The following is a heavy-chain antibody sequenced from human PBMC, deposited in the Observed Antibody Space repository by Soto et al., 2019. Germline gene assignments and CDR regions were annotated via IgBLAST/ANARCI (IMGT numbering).Heavy chain of an antibody. CDR2: IYTSGST. CDR3: ARDSGTGATICYYYDGMDV. D-gene: IGHD1-26*01. V-gene: IGHV4-4*07. J-gene: IGHJ6*02. CDR1: GGSISSYY. Sequence: QVQLQESGPGLVKPSETLSLTCTVSGGSISSYYWSWIRQPAGKGLEWIGRIYTSGSTNYNPSLKMRVTMSVDTSKNQFSLKLSSVAAADTAVYYCARDSGTGATICYYYDGMDVWGQGTTVPVSS.